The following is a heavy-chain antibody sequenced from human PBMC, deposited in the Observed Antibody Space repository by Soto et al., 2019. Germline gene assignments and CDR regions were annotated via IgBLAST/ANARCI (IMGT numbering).Heavy chain of an antibody. Sequence: VIWYDGSNKYYADSVKGRFTISRDNSKNTLYLQMNSLRAEDTAVYYCARELYDFWSGYYGREKGYWGQGTLVTVSS. D-gene: IGHD3-3*01. V-gene: IGHV3-33*01. J-gene: IGHJ4*02. CDR2: IWYDGSNK. CDR3: ARELYDFWSGYYGREKGY.